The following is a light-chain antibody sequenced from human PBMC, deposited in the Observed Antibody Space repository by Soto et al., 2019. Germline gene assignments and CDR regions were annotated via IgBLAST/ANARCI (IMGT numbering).Light chain of an antibody. CDR3: SSYTSSSTQV. CDR1: SSDVGGYNY. V-gene: IGLV2-14*01. CDR2: DVS. Sequence: QSVLTQPASVSGSPGQSITISCTGTSSDVGGYNYVSWYQQHPGKAPKLMIYDVSNRPSGVSNRFSGSKSGNTASLTISVLQAEDEADYYCSSYTSSSTQVFGTGTKLTVL. J-gene: IGLJ1*01.